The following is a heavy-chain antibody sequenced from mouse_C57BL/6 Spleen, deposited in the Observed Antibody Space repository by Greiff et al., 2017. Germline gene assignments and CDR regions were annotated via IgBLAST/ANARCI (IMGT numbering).Heavy chain of an antibody. V-gene: IGHV1-64*01. Sequence: QVQLQQPGAELVKPGASVKLSCKASGYTFTSYWMHWVKQRPGQGLEWIEMIHPNSGSTNYNEKFKSKATLTVDKSSSTAYMQLSSLTSEDSAVYYCARNGYYRYFDVWGTGTTVTVSS. J-gene: IGHJ1*03. CDR2: IHPNSGST. CDR3: ARNGYYRYFDV. D-gene: IGHD2-2*01. CDR1: GYTFTSYW.